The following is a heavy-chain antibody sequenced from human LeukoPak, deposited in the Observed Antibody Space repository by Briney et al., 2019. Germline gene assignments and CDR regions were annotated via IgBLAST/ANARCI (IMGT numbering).Heavy chain of an antibody. D-gene: IGHD5-12*01. V-gene: IGHV1-18*01. CDR2: ISAYNGNT. J-gene: IGHJ4*02. CDR3: ARVLRWLPGVSHFDY. Sequence: ASVKVSCKASGYTFTSYGISWVRQAPGQGLEWMGWISAYNGNTNYAQKLQGRVTMTTDTSTSTAYMELRSLRSDDTAVYYCARVLRWLPGVSHFDYWGQGTLVTVSS. CDR1: GYTFTSYG.